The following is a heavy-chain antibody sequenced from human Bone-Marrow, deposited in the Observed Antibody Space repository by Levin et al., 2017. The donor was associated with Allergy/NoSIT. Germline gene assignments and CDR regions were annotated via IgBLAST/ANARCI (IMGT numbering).Heavy chain of an antibody. J-gene: IGHJ1*01. CDR1: GFIFFTYP. D-gene: IGHD2-21*02. CDR3: ARAEYCIGDCATFPIEH. V-gene: IGHV3-21*06. CDR2: ISNRGDYV. Sequence: AGGSLRLSFAASGFIFFTYPMTWVRQTPGKGLEWVSSISNRGDYVSYADSVKGRSTISRDNAKNSLYLQINNLRVEDTAVYYCARAEYCIGDCATFPIEHWGQGTLVTVSS.